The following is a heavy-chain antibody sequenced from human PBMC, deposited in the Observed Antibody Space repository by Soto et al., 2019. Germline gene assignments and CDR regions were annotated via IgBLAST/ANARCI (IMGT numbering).Heavy chain of an antibody. CDR2: INHSGST. CDR3: ARVSSTWHLLPDS. V-gene: IGHV4-34*01. D-gene: IGHD6-13*01. CDR1: GGSFSGYY. J-gene: IGHJ4*02. Sequence: SETLSLTCAVYGGSFSGYYWSWIRQPPGKGLEWIGEINHSGSTNYNPSLKSRVTISVDTSKNQFSLKLSSVTAADTGVYYCARVSSTWHLLPDSWGQGTRVTVSS.